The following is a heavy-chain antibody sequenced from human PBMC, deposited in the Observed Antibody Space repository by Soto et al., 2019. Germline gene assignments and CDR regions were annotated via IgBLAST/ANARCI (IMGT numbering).Heavy chain of an antibody. D-gene: IGHD6-19*01. CDR2: IYYIGST. Sequence: SETLSLTCTVSGGSISSSSYYWGWIRQPPGKGLEWIGSIYYIGSTYYNPSLKSRVTISVDTSKNQFSLKLSSVTAADTAVYYCADGLAVAGLYYYYYGMDVSGQRTTLAVCS. CDR1: GGSISSSSYY. V-gene: IGHV4-39*01. CDR3: ADGLAVAGLYYYYYGMDV. J-gene: IGHJ6*02.